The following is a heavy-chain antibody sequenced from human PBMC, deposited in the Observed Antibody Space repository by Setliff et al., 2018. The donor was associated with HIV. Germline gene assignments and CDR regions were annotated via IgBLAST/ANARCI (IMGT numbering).Heavy chain of an antibody. J-gene: IGHJ4*02. CDR1: GGSISSTSYY. CDR2: INHSGST. CDR3: ARHSPSDY. V-gene: IGHV4-39*01. Sequence: TLSLTCTVSGGSISSTSYYWSWIRQPPGKGLEWIGEINHSGSTNYNPSLKSRVTISVDTSKNQFSLELSSVTAADTAVYYCARHSPSDYWGQGTLVTVSS.